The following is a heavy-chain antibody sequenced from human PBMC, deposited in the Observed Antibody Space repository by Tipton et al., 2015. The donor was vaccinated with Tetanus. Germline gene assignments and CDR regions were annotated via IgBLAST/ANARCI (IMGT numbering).Heavy chain of an antibody. D-gene: IGHD4-11*01. J-gene: IGHJ4*02. CDR2: TYYRSKWYN. CDR3: ARGRLRTTVTTGRSFDY. Sequence: GLVKPSQTLSLTCAISGDSASSNSAAWNWIRQSPSRGLEWLGRTYYRSKWYNDYAVSVRSRITINPDTSKNQFSLKLSSVTAADTAVYYCARGRLRTTVTTGRSFDYWGQGTLVTVSS. V-gene: IGHV6-1*01. CDR1: GDSASSNSAA.